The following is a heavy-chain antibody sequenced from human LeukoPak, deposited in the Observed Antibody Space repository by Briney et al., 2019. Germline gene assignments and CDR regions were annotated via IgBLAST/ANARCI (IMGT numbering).Heavy chain of an antibody. Sequence: GASVKVSCKASGYTFTGYYTHWVRQAPGQGLEWMGWINPNSGGTNYAQKFQGRVTMTRDTSISTAYMELSRLRSDDTAVYYCARTLSVWGSYRYLTPYYYYYMDVWGKGTTVTVSS. V-gene: IGHV1-2*02. J-gene: IGHJ6*03. CDR2: INPNSGGT. CDR1: GYTFTGYY. CDR3: ARTLSVWGSYRYLTPYYYYYMDV. D-gene: IGHD3-16*02.